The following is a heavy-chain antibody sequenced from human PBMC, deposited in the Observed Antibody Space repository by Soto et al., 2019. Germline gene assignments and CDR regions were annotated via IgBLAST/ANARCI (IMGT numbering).Heavy chain of an antibody. CDR2: IWSDGNNK. Sequence: GGSLRLSCAASGFTFSSYGMHWVRQAPGKGLEWVAVIWSDGNNKYYADSVKGRFTISRDNSKNTLYLQMNSLRAEDTALYFCSRGGYCSSTSCRYYYYYGMDVWGQGTTVTVSS. V-gene: IGHV3-33*01. CDR3: SRGGYCSSTSCRYYYYYGMDV. J-gene: IGHJ6*02. CDR1: GFTFSSYG. D-gene: IGHD2-2*01.